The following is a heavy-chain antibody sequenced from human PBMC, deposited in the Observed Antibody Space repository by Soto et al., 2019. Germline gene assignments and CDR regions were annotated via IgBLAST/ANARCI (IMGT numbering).Heavy chain of an antibody. V-gene: IGHV4-59*08. D-gene: IGHD2-2*01. J-gene: IGHJ2*01. Sequence: QVQLQESGPGLVKPSETLSLTCTVSGDYISSHYWSWIRQPPGKGLEWIGYVYHSGKTDSNPSLKRRVTISMDTAKNQISLSLTSVTAADTAVYYCARPQGTTPAVWYFDLWGRGTLVTVSS. CDR3: ARPQGTTPAVWYFDL. CDR2: VYHSGKT. CDR1: GDYISSHY.